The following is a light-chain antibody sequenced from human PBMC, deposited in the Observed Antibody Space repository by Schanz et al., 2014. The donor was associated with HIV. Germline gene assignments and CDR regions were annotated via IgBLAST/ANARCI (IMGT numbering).Light chain of an antibody. V-gene: IGLV2-14*03. J-gene: IGLJ1*01. Sequence: QSALTQPASVSGSPGQSISISCTGTSGDVGDYDFVSWYQQYPGKAPKVMIYDVTIRPSGASVRFSGSKSGNTASLTISGLQAEDEADYFCASYTSSATFVFGTGTKLTVL. CDR3: ASYTSSATFV. CDR2: DVT. CDR1: SGDVGDYDF.